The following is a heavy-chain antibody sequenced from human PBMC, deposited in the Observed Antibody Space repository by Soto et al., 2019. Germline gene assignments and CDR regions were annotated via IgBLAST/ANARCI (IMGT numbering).Heavy chain of an antibody. CDR1: GGSISSGGYY. CDR3: AREEGEEVMVYARGNYYGMDV. CDR2: IYYSGST. Sequence: PSETLSLTCTVSGGSISSGGYYWSWIRQHPGKGLEWIGYIYYSGSTYYNPSLKSRVTISVDTSKNQFPLKLSSVTAADTAVYYCAREEGEEVMVYARGNYYGMDVWGRGTTVTAP. J-gene: IGHJ6*02. V-gene: IGHV4-31*03. D-gene: IGHD2-8*01.